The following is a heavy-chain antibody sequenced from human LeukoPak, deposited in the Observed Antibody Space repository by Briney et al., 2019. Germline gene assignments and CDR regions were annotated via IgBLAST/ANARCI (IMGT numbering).Heavy chain of an antibody. V-gene: IGHV3-23*01. Sequence: GGSLRLSCAASGFTFSSYAMSWVRQAPGKGLEWVSAISGSGGSTYYADSVKGRFTISRDNSKNTLYLQMNSLRAEDTAVYYCAKPPRIVVVPAAMTDYYYYMDVWGKGTTVTVSS. J-gene: IGHJ6*03. CDR2: ISGSGGST. CDR1: GFTFSSYA. CDR3: AKPPRIVVVPAAMTDYYYYMDV. D-gene: IGHD2-2*01.